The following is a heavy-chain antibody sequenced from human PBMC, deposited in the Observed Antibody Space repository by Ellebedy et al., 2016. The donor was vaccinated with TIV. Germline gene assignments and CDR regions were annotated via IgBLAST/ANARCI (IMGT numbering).Heavy chain of an antibody. Sequence: ASVKVSXKASGGTFSSYAISWVRQAPGQGLEWMGIINPSGGSTSYAQKFQGRVTMTRDTSTSTVYMELSSLRSEDTAVYYCARVGYDILTGHDYWGQGTLVTVSS. CDR1: GGTFSSYA. V-gene: IGHV1-46*01. CDR2: INPSGGST. CDR3: ARVGYDILTGHDY. D-gene: IGHD3-9*01. J-gene: IGHJ4*02.